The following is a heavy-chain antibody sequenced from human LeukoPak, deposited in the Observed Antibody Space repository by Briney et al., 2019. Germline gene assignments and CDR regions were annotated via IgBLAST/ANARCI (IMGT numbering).Heavy chain of an antibody. CDR2: ISGSGGTT. J-gene: IGHJ4*02. CDR1: GFTFSSYA. Sequence: GASLRLSCAASGFTFSSYAMSWVRQAPGKGLEWVSGISGSGGTTYYADPVKGRFTISRDNSKNTLYLQMNTLRAEDTAVYYCAKASYYYDSSGYYRLGYFNYWGQGTLVTVSP. V-gene: IGHV3-23*01. D-gene: IGHD3-22*01. CDR3: AKASYYYDSSGYYRLGYFNY.